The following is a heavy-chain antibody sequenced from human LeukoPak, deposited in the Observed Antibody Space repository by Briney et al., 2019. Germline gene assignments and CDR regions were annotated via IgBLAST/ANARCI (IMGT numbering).Heavy chain of an antibody. D-gene: IGHD3-22*01. J-gene: IGHJ4*02. CDR1: GYTFTSYG. CDR3: ARNYRWLGHSSGYSGPDY. Sequence: GASVKVSCKASGYTFTSYGISWVRQAPGQGLEWMGWISAYNGNTNYAQKLQGRVTMTTDTSTSTAYMELRSLRSDDTAVYYCARNYRWLGHSSGYSGPDYWGQGTLVTVSS. CDR2: ISAYNGNT. V-gene: IGHV1-18*01.